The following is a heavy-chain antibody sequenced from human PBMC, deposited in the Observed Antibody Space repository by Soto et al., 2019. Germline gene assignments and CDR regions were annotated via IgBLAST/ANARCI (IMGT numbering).Heavy chain of an antibody. CDR1: GGSISSSSFY. V-gene: IGHV4-39*02. D-gene: IGHD3-16*01. CDR2: VSHRGST. Sequence: QLQLQESGPGLVKPSETLSLTCTVSGGSISSSSFYWGWVRQPPGKGLGWIRSVSHRGSTYYNPSLTSRVTISVDTSKNHFSLKLNSVTAADTAVYYCVSPYNFYFMDVWGKGTPVTVSS. J-gene: IGHJ6*03. CDR3: VSPYNFYFMDV.